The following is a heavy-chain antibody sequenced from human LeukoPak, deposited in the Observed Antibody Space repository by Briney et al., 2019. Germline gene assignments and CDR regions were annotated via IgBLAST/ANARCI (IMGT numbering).Heavy chain of an antibody. CDR2: LSGSGGST. J-gene: IGHJ4*02. Sequence: GGSLRLSCAASGFTFSSYAMSWVRQAPGKGLEWVSALSGSGGSTYYADSVKGRFTISRDNSKSTLYLQMNSLRGEDTAVYYCAKGRYSGYGSYWGQGTLVTVSS. V-gene: IGHV3-23*01. CDR3: AKGRYSGYGSY. CDR1: GFTFSSYA. D-gene: IGHD5-12*01.